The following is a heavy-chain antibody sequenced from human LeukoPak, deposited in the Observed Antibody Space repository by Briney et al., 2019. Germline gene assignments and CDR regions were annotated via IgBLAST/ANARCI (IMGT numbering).Heavy chain of an antibody. D-gene: IGHD3-10*01. V-gene: IGHV3-66*01. CDR2: IYSGVST. Sequence: PGGSLRLSCAASGLTVSSNYMSWVRQAPGKGLEWVSVIYSGVSTYYADSVKGRFTISRDNSKNTLCLQMNSLRAEDTAVYYCARDNVLLWSRGYGMDVWGQGTTVTVSS. CDR3: ARDNVLLWSRGYGMDV. CDR1: GLTVSSNY. J-gene: IGHJ6*02.